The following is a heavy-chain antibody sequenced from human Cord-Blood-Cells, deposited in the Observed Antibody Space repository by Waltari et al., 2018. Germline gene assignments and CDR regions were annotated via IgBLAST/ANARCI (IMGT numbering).Heavy chain of an antibody. J-gene: IGHJ3*02. CDR3: APYGIVGATDAFDI. Sequence: QITLKESGPTLVKPTQTLTLTCTFPGFSLRTSGVGVGWTRQPTGKALEWLALIYWDDDKRSSPSLKSRLTITKDTSKNQVVLTMTNMDPVDTATYYCAPYGIVGATDAFDIWGQGTMVTVSS. CDR2: IYWDDDK. CDR1: GFSLRTSGVG. V-gene: IGHV2-5*02. D-gene: IGHD1-26*01.